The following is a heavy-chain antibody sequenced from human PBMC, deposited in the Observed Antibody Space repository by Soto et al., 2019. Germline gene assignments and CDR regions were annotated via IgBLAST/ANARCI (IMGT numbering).Heavy chain of an antibody. D-gene: IGHD3-9*01. V-gene: IGHV1-2*02. CDR1: GYTFSDHI. CDR3: ARDSGYDTTGYSPFDE. Sequence: ASVKVSCKTSGYTFSDHIIHWVRQAPVQRLEWMGWIKPYSGDTGYAQKFQGRVTLTGATTITTVYMELNSLESDDTAVYFCARDSGYDTTGYSPFDEWGQGALVTVSS. CDR2: IKPYSGDT. J-gene: IGHJ4*02.